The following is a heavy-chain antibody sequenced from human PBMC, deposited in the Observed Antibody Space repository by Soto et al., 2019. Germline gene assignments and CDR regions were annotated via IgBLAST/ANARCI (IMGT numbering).Heavy chain of an antibody. Sequence: QAQLVQSGAEMKQPGSSVKVSCKASGGTYSSYPINWVRQAPGHGLEWLGSFTPALGTANYPKQFQDRLTITADTPARTTNLELRSLRPENTVLFYCAREGGDGYVGEGYWFLDLWGRGTLFTVSS. CDR1: GGTYSSYP. V-gene: IGHV1-69*06. J-gene: IGHJ2*01. CDR3: AREGGDGYVGEGYWFLDL. D-gene: IGHD5-12*01. CDR2: FTPALGTA.